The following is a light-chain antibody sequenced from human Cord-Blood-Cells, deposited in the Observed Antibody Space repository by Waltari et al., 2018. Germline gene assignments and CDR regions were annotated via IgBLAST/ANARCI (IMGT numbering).Light chain of an antibody. J-gene: IGKJ2*03. CDR3: QQYGSSLYS. Sequence: EIVLTQSPGTLSLSPGQRATLSCRASQSVSSSYLAWYQQKPGQAPRLLIYGASSMDTGIPDRFSGSGSGTDFTLTISRLEPEDFAVYYCQQYGSSLYSFGQGTKLEIK. V-gene: IGKV3-20*01. CDR2: GAS. CDR1: QSVSSSY.